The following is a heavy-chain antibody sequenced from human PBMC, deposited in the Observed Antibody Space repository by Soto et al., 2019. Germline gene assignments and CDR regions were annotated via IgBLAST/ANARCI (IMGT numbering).Heavy chain of an antibody. Sequence: GSRRLSCAASGFTFSNYAMHWVRQAPGKGLEWVAVISYDGSDKYNANSVKGRFTISRDNSKNTLYLQMNSLRAEDTAVYYCARDTGPNGYNYYYFGMDVWGQGTTVTVSS. V-gene: IGHV3-30-3*01. CDR3: ARDTGPNGYNYYYFGMDV. D-gene: IGHD5-18*01. J-gene: IGHJ6*02. CDR2: ISYDGSDK. CDR1: GFTFSNYA.